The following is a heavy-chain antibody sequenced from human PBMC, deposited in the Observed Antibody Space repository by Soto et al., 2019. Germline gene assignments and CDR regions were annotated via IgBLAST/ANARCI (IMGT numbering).Heavy chain of an antibody. V-gene: IGHV3-9*01. CDR2: LSWNGGYI. D-gene: IGHD3-22*01. J-gene: IGHJ4*02. Sequence: EVQLVESGAGLEQPGRSLRLSCATSGFSFDDFAMHWVRQAPGKGLECVSGLSWNGGYIAYADSVNGRFNISRENGESSLSLRMSSVRVEGTDLYGAVKDRPYFDSSGYCDYRGPGTRDTVSS. CDR3: VKDRPYFDSSGYCDY. CDR1: GFSFDDFA.